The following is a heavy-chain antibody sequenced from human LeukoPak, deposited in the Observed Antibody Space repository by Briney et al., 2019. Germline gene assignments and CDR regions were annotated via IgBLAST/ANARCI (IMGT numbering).Heavy chain of an antibody. J-gene: IGHJ5*02. CDR3: AREAGDGSGSFDP. Sequence: ASVKVSCKSSGYTFTDYYIHWVRQAPGQGLEWMGRINPNSGGTNYAQKFQGRVTMTRDTSITTAYMKLSGLRSDVTAVYYCAREAGDGSGSFDPWGQGTLVTVS. V-gene: IGHV1-2*06. CDR2: INPNSGGT. D-gene: IGHD3-10*01. CDR1: GYTFTDYY.